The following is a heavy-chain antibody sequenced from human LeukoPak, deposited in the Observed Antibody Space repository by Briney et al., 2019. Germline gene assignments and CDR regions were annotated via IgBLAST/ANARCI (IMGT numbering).Heavy chain of an antibody. J-gene: IGHJ4*02. CDR2: IYSGGST. Sequence: GGSLRLSCAASGFTVSSNDMSWVRQAPGKGLEGISVIYSGGSTDFSDSVKGRLTISRDNSKNTLYLQMNSLRAEDTAVYYCARDLSGIAGYTYGRGIDYWGQGTLVTVSS. CDR1: GFTVSSND. CDR3: ARDLSGIAGYTYGRGIDY. D-gene: IGHD5-18*01. V-gene: IGHV3-53*01.